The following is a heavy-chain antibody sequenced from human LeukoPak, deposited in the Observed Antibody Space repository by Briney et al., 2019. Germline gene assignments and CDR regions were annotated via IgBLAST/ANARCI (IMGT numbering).Heavy chain of an antibody. D-gene: IGHD1-7*01. CDR2: IRSSGSTI. Sequence: GGSLRLSCAASGFTFSSYSMNWVRRAPGKGLEWLSYIRSSGSTIYYADSVKGRFTISRDNAKNSLYLQMNSLRAEDTALYYCVRMNYVSSGWGAPFDHWGQGTLVTVSS. J-gene: IGHJ4*02. CDR3: VRMNYVSSGWGAPFDH. V-gene: IGHV3-48*04. CDR1: GFTFSSYS.